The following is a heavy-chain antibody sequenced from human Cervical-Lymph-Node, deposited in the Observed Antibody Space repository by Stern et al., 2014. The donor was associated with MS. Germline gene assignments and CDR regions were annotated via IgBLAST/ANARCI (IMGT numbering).Heavy chain of an antibody. V-gene: IGHV3-15*01. J-gene: IGHJ5*02. CDR1: GFTFSNAW. Sequence: EDQLVESGGGLVKPGGSLRLSCAASGFTFSNAWMSWVRQAPGKGLEWVGRIKSKTDGGTTDYAAPVKGRFTISRDDSKNTLYLQMNSLKTEDTAVYYCTTDWGYCTTTSCFLHPWGQGTLVTVSS. CDR2: IKSKTDGGTT. D-gene: IGHD2-2*01. CDR3: TTDWGYCTTTSCFLHP.